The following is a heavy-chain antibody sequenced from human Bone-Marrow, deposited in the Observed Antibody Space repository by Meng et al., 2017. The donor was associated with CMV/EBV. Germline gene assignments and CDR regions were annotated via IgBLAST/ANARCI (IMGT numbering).Heavy chain of an antibody. CDR3: ARDSTMGGGFDP. V-gene: IGHV4-39*07. CDR1: GGSISSSSYY. D-gene: IGHD3-10*01. Sequence: QLQLQELGPGLVKPSXXXXPXXTVSGGSISSSSYYWGWIRQPPGKGLEWIGSIYYSGSTYYNPSLKSRVTISVDTSKNQFSLKLSSVTAADTAVYYCARDSTMGGGFDPWGQGTLVTVSS. J-gene: IGHJ5*02. CDR2: IYYSGST.